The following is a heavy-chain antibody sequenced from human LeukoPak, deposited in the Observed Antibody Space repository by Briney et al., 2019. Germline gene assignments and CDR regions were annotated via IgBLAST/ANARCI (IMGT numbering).Heavy chain of an antibody. CDR3: ARGGPLRYFDWLSDAFDI. Sequence: GASVKVSCKASGYTFTSYAMHWVRQAPGQRLEWMGWINAGNGNTKYSQEFQGRVTIARDTSASTAYVELSSLRSEDMAVYYCARGGPLRYFDWLSDAFDIWGQGTMVTVSS. V-gene: IGHV1-3*03. D-gene: IGHD3-9*01. CDR2: INAGNGNT. CDR1: GYTFTSYA. J-gene: IGHJ3*02.